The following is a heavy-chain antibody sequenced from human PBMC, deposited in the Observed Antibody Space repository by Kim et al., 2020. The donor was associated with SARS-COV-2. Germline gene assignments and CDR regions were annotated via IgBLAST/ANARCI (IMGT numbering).Heavy chain of an antibody. CDR2: ISYDGSNK. V-gene: IGHV3-30*04. CDR3: ARVGTAMVTSDY. CDR1: GFTFSSYA. Sequence: GGSLRLSCAASGFTFSSYAMHWVRQAPGKGLEWVAVISYDGSNKYYADSVKGRFTISRDNSKNTLYLQMNSLRAEDTAVYYCARVGTAMVTSDYWGQGTLVTVSS. D-gene: IGHD5-18*01. J-gene: IGHJ4*02.